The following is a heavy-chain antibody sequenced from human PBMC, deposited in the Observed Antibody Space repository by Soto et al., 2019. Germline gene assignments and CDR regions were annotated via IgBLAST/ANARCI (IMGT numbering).Heavy chain of an antibody. Sequence: QVQLVQSGAEVKKPGASVKVSCKASGYTFTGYYMHWVRQAPGQGLEWMGWINPNSGGTNYAQKFQGGVTMTRDTSISTAYMERSRLRSDDTAVYCCARGIWFGEAIHFDYWGQGTLVTVSS. CDR3: ARGIWFGEAIHFDY. J-gene: IGHJ4*02. CDR1: GYTFTGYY. CDR2: INPNSGGT. D-gene: IGHD3-10*01. V-gene: IGHV1-2*02.